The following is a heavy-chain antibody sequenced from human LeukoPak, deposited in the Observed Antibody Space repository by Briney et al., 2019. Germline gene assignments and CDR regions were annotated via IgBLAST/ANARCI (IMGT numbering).Heavy chain of an antibody. D-gene: IGHD3-10*01. CDR3: ASRYYGSGSYGGMDV. CDR1: GGSISNYY. J-gene: IGHJ6*02. V-gene: IGHV4-59*08. CDR2: IYYSGST. Sequence: SETLSLTCTVSGGSISNYYWNWIRQPPGKGLEWIGYIYYSGSTNYNPSLKSRVTISVDTSKNQFSLKLSSVTAADTAVYYCASRYYGSGSYGGMDVWGQGTTVTVSS.